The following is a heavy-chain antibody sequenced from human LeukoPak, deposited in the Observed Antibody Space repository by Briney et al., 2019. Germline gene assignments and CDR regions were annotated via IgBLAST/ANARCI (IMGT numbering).Heavy chain of an antibody. V-gene: IGHV3-21*01. Sequence: GGSLRLSCAASGFTFSSFDMNWVRQAPGKGLEWVSSISTSSRCIYYRDSVKGRFTISRDDAKNSLYLQMNSLRVEDTAVYYCARADCSGSTCYLRRSWFDPWGQGTLVTVSS. CDR3: ARADCSGSTCYLRRSWFDP. D-gene: IGHD2-2*01. CDR1: GFTFSSFD. CDR2: ISTSSRCI. J-gene: IGHJ5*02.